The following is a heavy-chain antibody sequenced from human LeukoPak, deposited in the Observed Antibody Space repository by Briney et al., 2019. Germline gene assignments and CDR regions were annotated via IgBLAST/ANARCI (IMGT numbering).Heavy chain of an antibody. CDR2: IYYSGST. Sequence: SVTLSFTGTASGGTISSIYWGWIRHPQGMGWVGIVSIYYSGSTYNNPSLKSRVTILVDTSKNQFSLKLSSVTAADTAVYYCAREVNYGDYGDNAFDIWGQGTMVTVSS. V-gene: IGHV4-39*07. J-gene: IGHJ3*02. D-gene: IGHD4-17*01. CDR3: AREVNYGDYGDNAFDI. CDR1: GGTISSIY.